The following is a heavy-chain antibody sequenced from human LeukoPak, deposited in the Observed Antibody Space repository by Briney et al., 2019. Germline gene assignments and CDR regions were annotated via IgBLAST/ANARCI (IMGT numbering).Heavy chain of an antibody. CDR2: IYYSGST. Sequence: PSETLSLTCTVSGASISSYYWSWLRQPPGKVLEWIGYIYYSGSTNYNPSLKSRVTISVDTSKNQFSLKLSSVTAADTAVYYCARSDSSGWSSDFDYWGQGTLVTVSS. D-gene: IGHD6-19*01. CDR3: ARSDSSGWSSDFDY. CDR1: GASISSYY. V-gene: IGHV4-59*01. J-gene: IGHJ4*02.